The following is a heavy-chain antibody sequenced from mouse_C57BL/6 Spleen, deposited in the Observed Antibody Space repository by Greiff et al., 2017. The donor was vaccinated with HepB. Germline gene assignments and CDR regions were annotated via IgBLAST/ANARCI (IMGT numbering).Heavy chain of an antibody. CDR3: ARSYGSSYCWFAY. CDR1: GYTFTDHT. V-gene: IGHV1-78*01. J-gene: IGHJ3*01. Sequence: VQLQQSDAELVKPGASVKISCKVSGYTFTDHTIHWMKQRPEQGLEWIGYIYPRDGSTKYNEKFKGKATLTADKSYSTAYMQLNSLTSEDSAVCFCARSYGSSYCWFAYWGQGTLVTVSA. CDR2: IYPRDGST. D-gene: IGHD1-1*01.